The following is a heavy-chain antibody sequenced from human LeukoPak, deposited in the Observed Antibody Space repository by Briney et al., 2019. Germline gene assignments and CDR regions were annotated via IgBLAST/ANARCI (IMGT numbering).Heavy chain of an antibody. CDR1: GFTFSSYA. Sequence: GRSLRLSCAASGFTFSSYAMHWVRQAPGKGLEWVAVISYDGSNKYYADSVKGRFTISRDNSKNTLYLQMNSLRAEDTAVYYCARDSHLVATIRGYLDYWGQGTLVTVSS. CDR3: ARDSHLVATIRGYLDY. J-gene: IGHJ4*02. V-gene: IGHV3-30*04. D-gene: IGHD5-12*01. CDR2: ISYDGSNK.